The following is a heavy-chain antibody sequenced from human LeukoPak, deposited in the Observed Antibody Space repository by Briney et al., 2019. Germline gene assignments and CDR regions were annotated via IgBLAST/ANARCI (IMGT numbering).Heavy chain of an antibody. CDR3: ARDWVDTAMVTEDLFDC. CDR2: INPNSGGT. D-gene: IGHD5-18*01. Sequence: ASVKVSCKASGYTFTSYYMHWVRQAPGQGLEWMGWINPNSGGTNYAQKFQGRVTMTRDTSISTAYMELSRLRSDDTAVYYCARDWVDTAMVTEDLFDCWGQGTLVTVSS. J-gene: IGHJ4*02. V-gene: IGHV1-2*02. CDR1: GYTFTSYY.